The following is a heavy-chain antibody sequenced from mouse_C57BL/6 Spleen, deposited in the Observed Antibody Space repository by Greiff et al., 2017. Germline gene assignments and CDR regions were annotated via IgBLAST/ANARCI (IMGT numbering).Heavy chain of an antibody. CDR2: IDPSDSYT. Sequence: QVQLQQPGAELVKPGASVKLSCKASGYTFTSYWMQWVKQRPGQGLEWIGEIDPSDSYTNYNQKFKGKATLTVDTSSSTAYMPLSSLTSEDSAVYYCASGSSYGAMDYWGQGTSVTVSS. D-gene: IGHD1-1*01. CDR1: GYTFTSYW. J-gene: IGHJ4*01. CDR3: ASGSSYGAMDY. V-gene: IGHV1-50*01.